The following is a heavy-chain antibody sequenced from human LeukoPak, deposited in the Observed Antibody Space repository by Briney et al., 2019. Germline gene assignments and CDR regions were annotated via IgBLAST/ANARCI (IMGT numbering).Heavy chain of an antibody. J-gene: IGHJ4*02. CDR3: ARDQRETQLWLFDY. D-gene: IGHD5-18*01. Sequence: GGSLRLSCAASGFTFSSYAMHWVRQAPGKGLEWVAVISYDGSNKYYADSVKGRFTISRDNSKNTLYLQMNSVRTEDTAAYYCARDQRETQLWLFDYWGQGTLVTVSS. CDR2: ISYDGSNK. V-gene: IGHV3-30-3*01. CDR1: GFTFSSYA.